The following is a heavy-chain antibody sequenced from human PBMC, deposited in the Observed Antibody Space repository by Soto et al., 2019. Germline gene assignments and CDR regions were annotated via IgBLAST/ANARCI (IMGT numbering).Heavy chain of an antibody. CDR3: ARHMIAGWDYYSHDY. V-gene: IGHV4-39*01. CDR1: GASINNSNYY. D-gene: IGHD2-21*01. Sequence: SETLSLSCSVSGASINNSNYYWGWVRQPPGKGLEWVASLHYGGNTYYNPSLRSRVSLSLDTSKNHFFLRLSSVTAADTSVYYCARHMIAGWDYYSHDYWGQGTLVTVSS. J-gene: IGHJ4*02. CDR2: LHYGGNT.